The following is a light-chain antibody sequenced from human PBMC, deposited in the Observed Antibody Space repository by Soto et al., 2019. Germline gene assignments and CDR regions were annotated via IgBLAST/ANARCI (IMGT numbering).Light chain of an antibody. CDR3: QQYKEWRT. CDR2: VAS. Sequence: IVITQSPATLSVSPGERATLSCRASQTIDNKLAWYQQRPGQAPRLLIYVASIRTTGIPARFSGSGSGTEFTLTISGLQSEDFGVYYWQQYKEWRTFGQGTKVDIK. V-gene: IGKV3-15*01. J-gene: IGKJ1*01. CDR1: QTIDNK.